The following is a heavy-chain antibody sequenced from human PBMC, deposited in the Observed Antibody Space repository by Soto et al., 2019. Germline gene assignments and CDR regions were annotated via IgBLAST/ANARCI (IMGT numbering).Heavy chain of an antibody. CDR3: ARDLSGRADV. D-gene: IGHD3-10*01. V-gene: IGHV3-74*01. Sequence: SLRLSCLDSEFTFSSYLMHWVRQVPGKGLVWVSRMNEDGSTTDYADSVKGRFTISRDNARNTLYLQMNSLRAEDTAVYYCARDLSGRADVWGQGTTVTVSS. CDR1: EFTFSSYL. CDR2: MNEDGSTT. J-gene: IGHJ6*02.